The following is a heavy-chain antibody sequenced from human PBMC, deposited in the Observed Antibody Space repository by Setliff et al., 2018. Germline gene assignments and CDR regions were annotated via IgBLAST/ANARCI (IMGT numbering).Heavy chain of an antibody. J-gene: IGHJ3*02. Sequence: ASVKVSCKASGYMFQRYGITWMRQAPGQGFEWMGWISSYNDNTKSAQRFQDRVTMTTDTSTSTSYMELRSLRSDDTAVYYCERSYDSGFYHTRDAYDIWGQGTMVTVSS. CDR1: GYMFQRYG. CDR2: ISSYNDNT. CDR3: ERSYDSGFYHTRDAYDI. D-gene: IGHD3-22*01. V-gene: IGHV1-18*04.